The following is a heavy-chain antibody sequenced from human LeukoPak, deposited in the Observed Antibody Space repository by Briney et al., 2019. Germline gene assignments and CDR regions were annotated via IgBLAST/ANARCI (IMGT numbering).Heavy chain of an antibody. CDR1: GFTFSSYS. Sequence: GGSLRLSCAASGFTFSSYSMNWVRQGPGQGLVWVSSISSSSSYISYADSVKGRFTIARDNAQHSLYLQMNSLRAEDTAVYYWARLALSYCSGGSCYSYGMDVWGQGTTVTVSS. J-gene: IGHJ6*02. V-gene: IGHV3-21*01. D-gene: IGHD2-15*01. CDR3: ARLALSYCSGGSCYSYGMDV. CDR2: ISSSSSYI.